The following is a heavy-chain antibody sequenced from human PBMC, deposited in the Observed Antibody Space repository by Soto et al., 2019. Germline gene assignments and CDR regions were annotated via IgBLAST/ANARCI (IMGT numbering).Heavy chain of an antibody. J-gene: IGHJ4*02. Sequence: GGSLRLSCAASGFTFSSYGMHWARQAPGKGLEWVAVIWYDGSNKYYADSVKGRFTISRDNSKNTLYLQMNSLRAEDTAVYYCARGLAYGDYIDYWGQGTLVTVSS. D-gene: IGHD4-17*01. CDR1: GFTFSSYG. CDR2: IWYDGSNK. V-gene: IGHV3-33*01. CDR3: ARGLAYGDYIDY.